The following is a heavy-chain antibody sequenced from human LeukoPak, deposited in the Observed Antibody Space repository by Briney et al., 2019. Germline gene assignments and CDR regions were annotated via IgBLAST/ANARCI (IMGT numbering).Heavy chain of an antibody. D-gene: IGHD1-26*01. Sequence: PGGSLRLSCAASGFTFSSYAMSWVRQAPGKGLEWVANIKQDGSEKYYVDSVKGRFTISRDNAKNSLYLQMNSLRAEDTAVYYCARGIVGATKRNYYYGMDVWGQGTTVTVSS. J-gene: IGHJ6*02. CDR1: GFTFSSYA. V-gene: IGHV3-7*01. CDR3: ARGIVGATKRNYYYGMDV. CDR2: IKQDGSEK.